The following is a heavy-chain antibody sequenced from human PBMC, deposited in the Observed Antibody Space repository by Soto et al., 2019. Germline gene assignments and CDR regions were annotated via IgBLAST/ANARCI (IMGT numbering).Heavy chain of an antibody. D-gene: IGHD3-3*01. Sequence: EVQLVESGGGLVQPGGSLRLSCAASGFTFSSYWMSWVRQAPGKGLEWVANIKQDGSEKYYVDSVKGRFTISRDNAKNALYLQMNSLRAEDTAVYYCARDSHDFWSSVGLYYYYGMDVWGQGTTVTVSS. CDR3: ARDSHDFWSSVGLYYYYGMDV. CDR2: IKQDGSEK. J-gene: IGHJ6*02. V-gene: IGHV3-7*03. CDR1: GFTFSSYW.